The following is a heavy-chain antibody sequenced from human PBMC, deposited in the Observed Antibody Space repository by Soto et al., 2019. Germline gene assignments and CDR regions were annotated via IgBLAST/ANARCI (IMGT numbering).Heavy chain of an antibody. CDR3: ARLGDDLQS. CDR2: IYYSGST. J-gene: IGHJ5*02. CDR1: GVSVSSGDYY. D-gene: IGHD1-1*01. V-gene: IGHV4-61*08. Sequence: QVQLQESGPGLVKPPDTLSLTCTVSGVSVSSGDYYWTWIRQPPGKGLEWIGYIYYSGSTNYNPSLKSRVTISVDTSKNLFSLKLSSVTAADSAVYYCARLGDDLQSWGQGTLVTVSS.